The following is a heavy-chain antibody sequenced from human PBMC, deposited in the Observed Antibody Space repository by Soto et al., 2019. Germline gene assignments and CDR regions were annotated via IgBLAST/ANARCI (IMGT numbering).Heavy chain of an antibody. V-gene: IGHV1-3*04. D-gene: IGHD3-16*01. J-gene: IGHJ2*01. CDR1: GYTFNNYP. CDR3: ARPPLGVLTGYFDH. Sequence: QVQLVQSGAEVKRPGASVKVSCKASGYTFNNYPIHWVRQAPGQRLEWLGWINTGNGYTQYSQKFQGRVTITTDTSATTAYMELSSLRAEDTAVYYCARPPLGVLTGYFDHWGRGTLVTVSS. CDR2: INTGNGYT.